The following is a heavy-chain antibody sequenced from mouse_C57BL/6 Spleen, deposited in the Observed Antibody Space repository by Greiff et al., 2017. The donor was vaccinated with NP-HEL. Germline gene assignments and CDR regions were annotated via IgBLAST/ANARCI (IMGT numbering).Heavy chain of an antibody. D-gene: IGHD2-3*01. CDR3: ARDGYYEGGYYFDY. CDR2: IYPGDGDT. Sequence: QVQLQQSGPELVKPGASVKISCKASGYSFSSSWMNWVKQRPGKGLEWIGRIYPGDGDTNYNGKFKGKATLTADKSSSTAYMQLSSLTSEDSAVYFCARDGYYEGGYYFDYWGQGTTLTVSS. V-gene: IGHV1-82*01. J-gene: IGHJ2*01. CDR1: GYSFSSSW.